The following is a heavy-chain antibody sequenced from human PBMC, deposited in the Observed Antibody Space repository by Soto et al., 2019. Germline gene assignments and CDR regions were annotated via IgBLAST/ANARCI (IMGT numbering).Heavy chain of an antibody. D-gene: IGHD3-9*01. V-gene: IGHV4-59*08. CDR1: GGSISSYY. CDR3: ARLTYDILTGYYWFDP. J-gene: IGHJ5*02. CDR2: IYYSGST. Sequence: SETLSLTCTVSGGSISSYYWSWIRQPPGKGLEWIGYIYYSGSTNYNPSLKSRVTISVDTSKNQFSLKLSSVTAADTAVYYCARLTYDILTGYYWFDPWGQGTLVTVSS.